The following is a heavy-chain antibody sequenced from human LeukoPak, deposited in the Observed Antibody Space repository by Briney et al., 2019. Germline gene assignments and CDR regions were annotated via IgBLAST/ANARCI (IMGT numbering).Heavy chain of an antibody. D-gene: IGHD3-10*01. V-gene: IGHV3-21*01. CDR3: ARDEKFYSGSGAYYFDS. CDR1: GFTFSSYS. J-gene: IGHJ4*02. CDR2: ISSSSSYI. Sequence: GGSLRLSCAASGFTFSSYSMNWVRQAPGKGLEWVSSISSSSSYIYYADSVKGRFTISRDNAKNSLYLQMNSLRAEDTAVYYCARDEKFYSGSGAYYFDSWGQGILVTVSS.